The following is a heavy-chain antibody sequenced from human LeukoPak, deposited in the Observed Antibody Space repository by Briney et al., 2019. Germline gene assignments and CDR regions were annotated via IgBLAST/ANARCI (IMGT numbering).Heavy chain of an antibody. CDR3: ARVRYFDTTGYYYDFDY. CDR1: GYSISIGYF. J-gene: IGHJ4*02. V-gene: IGHV4-38-2*02. Sequence: SETLSLTCTVSGYSISIGYFWGWIRQPPGKGLEWIWNIYHTGSTDYNPSLKSRVTTSIDTSKNQFSLKLSSVTAADTAVYYCARVRYFDTTGYYYDFDYWGQGTLVTVSS. CDR2: IYHTGST. D-gene: IGHD3-22*01.